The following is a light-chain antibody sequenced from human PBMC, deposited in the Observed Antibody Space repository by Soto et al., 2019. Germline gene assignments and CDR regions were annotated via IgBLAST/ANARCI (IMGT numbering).Light chain of an antibody. V-gene: IGLV2-14*01. CDR3: SSYTSSTTVV. J-gene: IGLJ2*01. CDR1: SSDVGGYNY. Sequence: QSALTQPASVSGSPGQSITISCTGTSSDVGGYNYVSWYQQHPGKAPKLIIYEVSNRPSGVSSRFSGSKSGNTASLTISGLQTEDEADYHCSSYTSSTTVVFGGGTQLTVL. CDR2: EVS.